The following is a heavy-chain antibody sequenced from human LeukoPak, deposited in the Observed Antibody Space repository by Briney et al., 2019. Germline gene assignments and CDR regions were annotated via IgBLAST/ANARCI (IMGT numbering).Heavy chain of an antibody. CDR1: GGSISSYY. V-gene: IGHV4-59*01. CDR2: IYYSGST. CDR3: ARASLYYYYGMDV. Sequence: SETLSLTCTVSGGSISSYYWSWIRQPPGKGLEWIGYIYYSGSTNYNPSLKSRVTISVDTSKNQFSLKLSSVTAADTAVYYCARASLYYYYGMDVWGQRTTVTVSS. J-gene: IGHJ6*02.